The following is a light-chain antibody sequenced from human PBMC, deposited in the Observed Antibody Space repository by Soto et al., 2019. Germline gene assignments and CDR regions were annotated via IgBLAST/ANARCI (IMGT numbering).Light chain of an antibody. V-gene: IGKV3-11*01. CDR3: QQRSNWPLIT. CDR2: DAS. J-gene: IGKJ5*01. CDR1: QSVSSY. Sequence: EIVLTQSPATLSLSPGERATLSCRASQSVSSYLAWYQQKPGQAPRLLIYDASNRATGIPARFSGSGSGTDFTLTISILEPEDCAVYYCQQRSNWPLITFGQGTRLEIK.